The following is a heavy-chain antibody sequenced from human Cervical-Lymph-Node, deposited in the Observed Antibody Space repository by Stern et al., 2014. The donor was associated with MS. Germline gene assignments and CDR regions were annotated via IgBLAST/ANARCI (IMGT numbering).Heavy chain of an antibody. V-gene: IGHV3-9*01. J-gene: IGHJ2*01. Sequence: EVQLVESGRGLVRPGRSLRLSCAASGFTFNDYAMHWVRQAPGKGLEWVASVSWNSVAIDYADSVKGRFTISRDNAENFLYLQMNSLRPEDTAFYYCAKRVFREWYFDLWGRGTLVTVSS. CDR3: AKRVFREWYFDL. CDR2: VSWNSVAI. CDR1: GFTFNDYA.